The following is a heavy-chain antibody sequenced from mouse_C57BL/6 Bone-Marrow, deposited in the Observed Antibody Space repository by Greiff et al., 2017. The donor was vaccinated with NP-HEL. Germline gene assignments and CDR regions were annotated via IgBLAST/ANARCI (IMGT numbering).Heavy chain of an antibody. Sequence: EVQLVESEGGLVQPGSSMKLSCTASGFTFSDYYMAWVRQVPEKGLEWVANINYDGSSTYYLDSLKSRFIISRDNAKNILYLQMSSLKSEDTATYYCARGKPLYDYDSAWFAYWGQGTLVTVSA. D-gene: IGHD2-4*01. CDR1: GFTFSDYY. J-gene: IGHJ3*01. V-gene: IGHV5-16*01. CDR3: ARGKPLYDYDSAWFAY. CDR2: INYDGSST.